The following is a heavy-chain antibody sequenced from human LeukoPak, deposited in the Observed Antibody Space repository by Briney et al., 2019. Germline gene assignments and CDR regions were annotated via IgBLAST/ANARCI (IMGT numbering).Heavy chain of an antibody. V-gene: IGHV3-20*04. J-gene: IGHJ4*02. CDR1: GFTFDDYG. CDR2: INWNGGST. D-gene: IGHD3-10*01. Sequence: GGSLRLSCAASGFTFDDYGMSWVRQAPGKGLEWVSGINWNGGSTGYADSVKGRFTISRDNSKNTLYLQMNSLRAEDTAVYYCAKKDGSGSYYNAPGFDYWGQGTLVTVSS. CDR3: AKKDGSGSYYNAPGFDY.